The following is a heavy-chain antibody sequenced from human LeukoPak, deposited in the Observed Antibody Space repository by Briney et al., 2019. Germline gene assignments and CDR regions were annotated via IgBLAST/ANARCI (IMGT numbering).Heavy chain of an antibody. CDR2: MSNSGENT. Sequence: GGSLRLSCAASGFTFSSYSMQWVRQTPGKGLEWVGIMSNSGENTFYGEAVKGRFTISRDNSQNTVSLQVNNLRTEDTALYYCAKTSLSDASGHYYYMDVWGKGTTVTVSS. D-gene: IGHD3-3*01. J-gene: IGHJ6*03. CDR1: GFTFSSYS. CDR3: AKTSLSDASGHYYYMDV. V-gene: IGHV3-30*18.